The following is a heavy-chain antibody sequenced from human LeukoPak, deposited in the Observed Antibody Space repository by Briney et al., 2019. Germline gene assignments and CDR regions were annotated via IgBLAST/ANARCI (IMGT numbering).Heavy chain of an antibody. CDR2: IYSGGST. CDR3: ARVEYSSSARDY. CDR1: GFTVSSNY. D-gene: IGHD6-6*01. V-gene: IGHV3-66*02. J-gene: IGHJ4*02. Sequence: GGSLRLSCAASGFTVSSNYMSWVRQAPGKGLEWVSVIYSGGSTYYADSVKGRFTISRDNSKNTLYLQMNSLRAEDTAVYYCARVEYSSSARDYWGQGTLVTVSS.